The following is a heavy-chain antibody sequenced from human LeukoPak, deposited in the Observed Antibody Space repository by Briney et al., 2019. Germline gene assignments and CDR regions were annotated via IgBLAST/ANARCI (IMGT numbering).Heavy chain of an antibody. CDR2: ISSSGITR. D-gene: IGHD1-26*01. V-gene: IGHV3-48*02. CDR1: GFTFSNYA. CDR3: ARDRVGATEGDAFDI. J-gene: IGHJ3*02. Sequence: PGGSLRLSCAASGFTFSNYAMHWVRQAPGKGLEWVSYISSSGITRYYADSVKGRFTISRDNAKNSLYLQMNSLRDEDTAVYYCARDRVGATEGDAFDIWGQGTMVTVSS.